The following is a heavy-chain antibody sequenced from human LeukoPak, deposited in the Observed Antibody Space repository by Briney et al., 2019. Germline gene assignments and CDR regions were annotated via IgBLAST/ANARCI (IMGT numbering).Heavy chain of an antibody. CDR3: AKGRVSRFFDWSIDY. CDR1: GFTFDDFA. J-gene: IGHJ4*02. V-gene: IGHV3-9*01. CDR2: VTWNSDVT. Sequence: QPGRYLRLSCVASGFTFDDFAMHWVRQAPGKGLEWGSSVTWNSDVTGYADSMKGRFTISRVNAKNSLYLQMNSLRAEDTALYYCAKGRVSRFFDWSIDYWGEGTLVSVSS. D-gene: IGHD3-9*01.